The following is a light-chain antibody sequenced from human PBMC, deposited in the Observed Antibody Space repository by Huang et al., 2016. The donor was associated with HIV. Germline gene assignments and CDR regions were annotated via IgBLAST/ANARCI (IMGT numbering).Light chain of an antibody. CDR2: GAS. CDR1: QSVYSSSTRKDY. Sequence: DIIMTQSPDSLAVSLGERATLNCRSSQSVYSSSTRKDYMAWFQQKPGQPPSLLLFGASTREAGVPDRCSGSGSGTHFTLTIANLEAEDAAIYYCQQYYSSPQTFGQGTRVEVK. CDR3: QQYYSSPQT. J-gene: IGKJ1*01. V-gene: IGKV4-1*01.